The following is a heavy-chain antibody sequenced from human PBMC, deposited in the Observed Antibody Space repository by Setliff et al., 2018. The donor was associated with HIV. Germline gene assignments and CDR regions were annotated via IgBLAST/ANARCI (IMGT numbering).Heavy chain of an antibody. V-gene: IGHV4-39*01. CDR2: IYYSGST. Sequence: PSETLSLTCTVSGGSISSSSYYWGWIRQPPGKGLEWIGSIYYSGSTYYNPSLKSRVTISVDTSKNQFSLKLSSVTAADTAVYYCASFQTTVHAFDIWGQGTMVTV. J-gene: IGHJ3*02. CDR1: GGSISSSSYY. CDR3: ASFQTTVHAFDI. D-gene: IGHD4-17*01.